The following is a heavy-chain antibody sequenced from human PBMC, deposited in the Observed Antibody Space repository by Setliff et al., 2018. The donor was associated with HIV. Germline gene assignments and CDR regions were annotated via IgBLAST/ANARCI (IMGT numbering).Heavy chain of an antibody. CDR1: GGSINSNDW. J-gene: IGHJ4*02. Sequence: SETLSLTCAVSGGSINSNDWWSWVRQPPGKGLEWIGEIYHSGSTNFNPSLKSRVTMSVDKSKNQFSLRLTSVTAADTAMYYCARQSWPSGGAGYYFDFWGQGALVTVSS. CDR3: ARQSWPSGGAGYYFDF. V-gene: IGHV4-4*02. CDR2: IYHSGST. D-gene: IGHD3-10*01.